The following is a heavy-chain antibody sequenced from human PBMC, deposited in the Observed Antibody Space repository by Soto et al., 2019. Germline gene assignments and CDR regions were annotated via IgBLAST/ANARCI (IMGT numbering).Heavy chain of an antibody. CDR3: VKEIRIFGVVIFDY. D-gene: IGHD3-3*01. V-gene: IGHV3-23*01. Sequence: GGSLRLSCAASGFTFSTYAMSWVRQAPGKGLEWVSAISGSGGDTYYVDSVKGRSTISRDNSKSTLYLQMNSLRADDTAVYYCVKEIRIFGVVIFDYWGQGTLVTVSS. J-gene: IGHJ4*02. CDR1: GFTFSTYA. CDR2: ISGSGGDT.